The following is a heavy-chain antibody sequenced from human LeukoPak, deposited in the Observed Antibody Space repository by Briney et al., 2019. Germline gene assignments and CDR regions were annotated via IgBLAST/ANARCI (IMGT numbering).Heavy chain of an antibody. V-gene: IGHV3-11*01. CDR1: GFTFSDYY. CDR2: ISSSSSTI. D-gene: IGHD1-26*01. J-gene: IGHJ4*02. Sequence: PGGSLRLSCAASGFTFSDYYMSWVRQAPGKGLEWVSYISSSSSTIYYADSVKGRFTISRDNAKNSLYLQMNSLRAEDTAVYYCANTEWELPPLQDYWGQGTLVTVSS. CDR3: ANTEWELPPLQDY.